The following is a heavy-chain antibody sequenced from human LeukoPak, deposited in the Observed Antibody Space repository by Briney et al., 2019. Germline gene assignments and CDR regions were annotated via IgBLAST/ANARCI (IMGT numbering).Heavy chain of an antibody. CDR2: IYYSGST. D-gene: IGHD4-11*01. Sequence: SQTLSLTCTVSGGSISSGDYYWSWIRQPPGKGLEWIGYIYYSGSTYYNPSLKSRVTISVDRSKNQFSLKLSSVTAADTAVYYCARSNDYSNYYDYWGQGTLVTVSS. V-gene: IGHV4-30-4*08. CDR1: GGSISSGDYY. J-gene: IGHJ4*02. CDR3: ARSNDYSNYYDY.